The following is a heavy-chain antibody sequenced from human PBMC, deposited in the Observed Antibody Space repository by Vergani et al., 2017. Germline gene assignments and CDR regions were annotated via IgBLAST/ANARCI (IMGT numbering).Heavy chain of an antibody. Sequence: EVQLVESGGGLVKPGGSLRLSCAASGFTFSSYSMNWVRQAPGKGLEWVSSIRSSSSYIYYADSVKGRFTISRDNAKNSLYLQMNSLRAEDTAVYYCATTRAAYYDSSGYYLELGAFDIWGQGTMVTVSS. CDR1: GFTFSSYS. CDR3: ATTRAAYYDSSGYYLELGAFDI. V-gene: IGHV3-21*01. D-gene: IGHD3-22*01. CDR2: IRSSSSYI. J-gene: IGHJ3*02.